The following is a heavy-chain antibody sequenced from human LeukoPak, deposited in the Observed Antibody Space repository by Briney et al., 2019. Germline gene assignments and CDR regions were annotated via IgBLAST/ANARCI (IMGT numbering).Heavy chain of an antibody. D-gene: IGHD6-19*01. J-gene: IGHJ3*01. CDR3: ARETEKQWQY. V-gene: IGHV4-61*02. CDR1: GGSISSGSYY. Sequence: KPSETLSLTCTVSGGSISSGSYYWSWIRQPAGKGLEWIGRIYTSGSTNYNPSLKSRVTISVDTSKNQFSLKLSSVTAADTAVYYCARETEKQWQYWGQGTMVTVSS. CDR2: IYTSGST.